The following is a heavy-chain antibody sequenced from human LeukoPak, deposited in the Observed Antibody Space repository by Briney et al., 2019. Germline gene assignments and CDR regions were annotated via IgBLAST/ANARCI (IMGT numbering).Heavy chain of an antibody. CDR3: ARGLAVAGSYFDY. J-gene: IGHJ4*02. V-gene: IGHV4-39*07. CDR1: GGSISSSSYY. CDR2: IYYSGST. D-gene: IGHD6-19*01. Sequence: SETLSLTCTVSGGSISSSSYYWGWIRQPPGKGLEWIGSIYYSGSTYYNPSLKSRVTISVDTSKNQFSLKLSSVTAADTAVYYYARGLAVAGSYFDYWGQGTLVTVSS.